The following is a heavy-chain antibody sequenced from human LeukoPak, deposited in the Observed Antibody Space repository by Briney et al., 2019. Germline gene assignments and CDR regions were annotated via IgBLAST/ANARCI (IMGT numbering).Heavy chain of an antibody. CDR3: AKRSAESSGYFDS. CDR1: GFTFSRYW. Sequence: TGGSLRLSCAASGFTFSRYWMSWVRQAPEKGLEWVSYISSSGSTIYYADSVKGRFTISRDNAKNSLYLQMNSLRAEDTAIYYCAKRSAESSGYFDSWGQGTLVTVSS. CDR2: ISSSGSTI. J-gene: IGHJ4*02. V-gene: IGHV3-48*04. D-gene: IGHD6-19*01.